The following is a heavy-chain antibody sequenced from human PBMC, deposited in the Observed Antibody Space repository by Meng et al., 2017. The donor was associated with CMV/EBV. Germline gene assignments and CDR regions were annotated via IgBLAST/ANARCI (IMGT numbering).Heavy chain of an antibody. J-gene: IGHJ4*02. V-gene: IGHV1-69*05. Sequence: SVKVSCKASGGTSSSYAISWVRQAPGQGLEWMGGIIPIFGTEKYAQKFQGRVTITTDKSTSTAYMELSSLRSEDTAVYSCASGYDYFDSWGQGTLVTVSS. CDR1: GGTSSSYA. CDR3: ASGYDYFDS. D-gene: IGHD5-12*01. CDR2: IIPIFGTE.